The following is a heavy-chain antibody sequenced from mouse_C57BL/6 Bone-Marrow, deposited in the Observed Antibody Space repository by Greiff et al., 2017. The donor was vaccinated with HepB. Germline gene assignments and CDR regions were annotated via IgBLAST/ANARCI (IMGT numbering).Heavy chain of an antibody. CDR1: GYAFSSSW. Sequence: VKLQESGPELVKPGASVKISCKASGYAFSSSWMNWVKQRPGKGLEWIGRIYPGDGDTNYNGKFKGKATLTADKSSSTAYMQLSSLTSEDSAVYFCARLMDYWGQGTSVTVSS. J-gene: IGHJ4*01. CDR3: ARLMDY. CDR2: IYPGDGDT. V-gene: IGHV1-82*01.